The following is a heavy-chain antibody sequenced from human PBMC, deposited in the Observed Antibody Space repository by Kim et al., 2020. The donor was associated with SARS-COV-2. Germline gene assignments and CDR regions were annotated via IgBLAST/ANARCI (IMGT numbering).Heavy chain of an antibody. Sequence: ASVKVSCKSSGYIFTKYYIHWVRQAPGHGLEWMGWINPNSSDTNYGQAFQGRVSMSRNASIDTVYIDLSRLTSDDTAVYYCARGGLAGSLGYYGLDIWGQGTAVTVS. CDR3: ARGGLAGSLGYYGLDI. CDR1: GYIFTKYY. V-gene: IGHV1-2*02. D-gene: IGHD3-16*01. J-gene: IGHJ6*02. CDR2: INPNSSDT.